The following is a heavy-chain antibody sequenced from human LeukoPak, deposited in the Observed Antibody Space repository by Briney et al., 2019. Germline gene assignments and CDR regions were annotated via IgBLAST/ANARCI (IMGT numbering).Heavy chain of an antibody. J-gene: IGHJ6*02. Sequence: GGSLRLSCAASGFTVITSYMSWVRQAPGKGLEWVSVVYSAGSTYYADSVKGRFTISRDNTNNTLYLQMNSLRDEDTAVYYCAKELWFGEPVWGQGTTVTVSS. CDR2: VYSAGST. D-gene: IGHD3-10*01. CDR1: GFTVITSY. V-gene: IGHV3-53*01. CDR3: AKELWFGEPV.